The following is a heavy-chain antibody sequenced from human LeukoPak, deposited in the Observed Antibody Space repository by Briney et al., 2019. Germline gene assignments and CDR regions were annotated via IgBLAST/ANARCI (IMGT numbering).Heavy chain of an antibody. J-gene: IGHJ3*02. CDR2: IIPIFGTA. V-gene: IGHV1-69*05. CDR1: GGTFSSYA. Sequence: SVKVSCKASGGTFSSYAISWVRQAPGQGLEWMGGIIPIFGTANYAQKFQGRVTITTDESTSTAYMELSSLRSEDTAVYYCARSQAAPALSGAFDIWGQGTMVTVSS. CDR3: ARSQAAPALSGAFDI. D-gene: IGHD2-15*01.